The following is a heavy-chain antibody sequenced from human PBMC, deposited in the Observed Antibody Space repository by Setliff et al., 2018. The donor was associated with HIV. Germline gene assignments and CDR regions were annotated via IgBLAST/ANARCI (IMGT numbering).Heavy chain of an antibody. Sequence: GGSLRLSCAASGFTFSSYWMHWVRQAPGKGLVWVFGMNTDGSSTRYADSVKGRFTISRDNAKNSLYLQMDGLRVEDTAVYYCARLRINDFWGQGTPVTVS. V-gene: IGHV3-74*01. J-gene: IGHJ4*02. CDR2: MNTDGSST. CDR1: GFTFSSYW. CDR3: ARLRINDF.